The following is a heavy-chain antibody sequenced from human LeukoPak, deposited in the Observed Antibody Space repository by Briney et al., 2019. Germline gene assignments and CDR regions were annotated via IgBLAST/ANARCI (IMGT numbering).Heavy chain of an antibody. CDR3: ARHGKAAAGTRSEFDY. Sequence: SETLSLTCTVSGGSISSSSYYWGWIRQPPGKGLEWIGSTYYSGSTYYNPSLKSRVTISVDTSKNQFSLKLSSVTAADTAVYYRARHGKAAAGTRSEFDYWGQGTLVTVSS. CDR1: GGSISSSSYY. V-gene: IGHV4-39*01. J-gene: IGHJ4*02. CDR2: TYYSGST. D-gene: IGHD6-13*01.